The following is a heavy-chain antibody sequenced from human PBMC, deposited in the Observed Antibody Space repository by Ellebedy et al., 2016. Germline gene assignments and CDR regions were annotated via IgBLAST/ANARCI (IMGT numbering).Heavy chain of an antibody. V-gene: IGHV3-21*01. CDR3: ARDISLRDPGGFDF. D-gene: IGHD1-14*01. CDR2: ISSTSTYI. CDR1: GFTFRRYS. J-gene: IGHJ4*02. Sequence: GGSLRLSCAASGFTFRRYSMNWVRQAPGKGLEWVSTISSTSTYIYYVDSVKGRFTISRDNARDSRSLQMNSQRAEDTAVYYCARDISLRDPGGFDFWGQGTLVTVSS.